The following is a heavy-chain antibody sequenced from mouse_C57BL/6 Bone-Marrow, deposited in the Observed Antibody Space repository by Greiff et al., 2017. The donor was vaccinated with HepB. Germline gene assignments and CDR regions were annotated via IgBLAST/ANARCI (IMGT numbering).Heavy chain of an antibody. CDR2: IYPGSGNT. V-gene: IGHV1-76*01. Sequence: QVQLQQSGAELVRPGASVKLSCKASGYTFTDYYINWVKQRPGQGLEWIARIYPGSGNTYYNEKFKGKATLTADKSSSTAYMQLSSLTSEDSAVYVCARSGVWDYWGQGTTLTVSS. CDR1: GYTFTDYY. CDR3: ARSGVWDY. J-gene: IGHJ2*01.